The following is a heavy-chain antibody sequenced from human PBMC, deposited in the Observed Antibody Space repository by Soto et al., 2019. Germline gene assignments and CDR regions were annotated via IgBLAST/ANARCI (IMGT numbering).Heavy chain of an antibody. CDR2: IIPILGTA. J-gene: IGHJ1*01. CDR3: ASGATYCGDDCYSYGYFQY. CDR1: GGTFSSYA. Sequence: QVQLVQSGAEVKKPGSSVTVSCKASGGTFSSYAISWVRQAPGQGLEWMGGIIPILGTANYAQMFQGRVTITADDSTSTAYMELSGLRSEDTAVYYCASGATYCGDDCYSYGYFQYWGQGTLVTVSS. V-gene: IGHV1-69*01. D-gene: IGHD2-21*02.